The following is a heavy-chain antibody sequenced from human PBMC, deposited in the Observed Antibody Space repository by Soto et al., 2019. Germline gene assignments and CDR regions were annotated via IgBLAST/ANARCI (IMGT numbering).Heavy chain of an antibody. V-gene: IGHV4-30-2*01. Sequence: PSETMSVTCAVAGGSISGGGCSWSWIRQPPGKGLEWIGYIYHSGSTYYNPSLKSRVTISVDRSKNQFSLKLSSVTAADTAVYYCASGLVTTLHYWGQGTLVTVSS. D-gene: IGHD4-17*01. CDR1: GGSISGGGCS. J-gene: IGHJ4*02. CDR2: IYHSGST. CDR3: ASGLVTTLHY.